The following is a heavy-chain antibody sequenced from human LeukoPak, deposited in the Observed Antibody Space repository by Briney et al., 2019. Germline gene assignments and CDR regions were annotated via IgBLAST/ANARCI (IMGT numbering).Heavy chain of an antibody. J-gene: IGHJ4*02. CDR1: GGSISSYY. D-gene: IGHD3-3*01. V-gene: IGHV4-59*01. CDR2: IYYSGST. CDR3: ARGEVMIDY. Sequence: PSETLSLTCTVSGGSISSYYWSWIRQPPGKGLEWIGYIYYSGSTNYNPSLKSRVTISVDTSKNQFSLKLSSVTAADTAVYYCARGEVMIDYWGQGTLATVSS.